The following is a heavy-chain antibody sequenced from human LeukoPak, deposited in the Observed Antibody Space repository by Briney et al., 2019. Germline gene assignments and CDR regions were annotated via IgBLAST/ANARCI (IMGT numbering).Heavy chain of an antibody. Sequence: SVKVPCKASGGTFSSYAISWVRQAPGQGLEWMGGIIPIFGTANYAQKFQGRVTMTRDTSTSTVYMELSSLRSEDTAVYYCARDGLYYYDSSGYDPLTHFDYWGQGTLVTVSS. CDR3: ARDGLYYYDSSGYDPLTHFDY. CDR1: GGTFSSYA. CDR2: IIPIFGTA. J-gene: IGHJ4*02. D-gene: IGHD3-22*01. V-gene: IGHV1-69*05.